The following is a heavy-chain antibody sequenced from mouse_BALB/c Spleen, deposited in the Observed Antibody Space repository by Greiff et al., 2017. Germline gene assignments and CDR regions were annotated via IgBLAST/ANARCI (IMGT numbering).Heavy chain of an antibody. CDR3: ARAAYYGNYDAMDY. Sequence: EVQLQQSGPGLVKPSQSLSLTCSVTGYSITSGYYWNWIRQFPGNKLEWMGYISYDGSNNYNPSLKNRISITRDTSKNQFFLKLNSVTTEDTATYYCARAAYYGNYDAMDYWGQGTSVTVSS. CDR2: ISYDGSN. V-gene: IGHV3-6*02. J-gene: IGHJ4*01. CDR1: GYSITSGYY. D-gene: IGHD2-10*01.